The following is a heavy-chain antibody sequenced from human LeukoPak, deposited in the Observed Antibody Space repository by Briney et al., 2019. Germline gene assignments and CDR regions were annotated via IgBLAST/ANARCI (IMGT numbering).Heavy chain of an antibody. CDR1: GYTLTELS. CDR3: ATDRYCSGGSCYSGVDWFDP. Sequence: ASVKVSCKVSGYTLTELSMHWVRLAPGKGLEWMGGFDPEDGETIYAQKFQGRVTMTEDTSTDTAYMELSSLRSEDTAVCYCATDRYCSGGSCYSGVDWFDPWGQGTLVTVSS. J-gene: IGHJ5*02. CDR2: FDPEDGET. V-gene: IGHV1-24*01. D-gene: IGHD2-15*01.